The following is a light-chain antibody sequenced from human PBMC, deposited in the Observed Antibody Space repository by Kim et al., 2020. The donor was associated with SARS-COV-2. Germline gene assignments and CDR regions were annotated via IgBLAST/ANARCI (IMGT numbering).Light chain of an antibody. Sequence: EIVLTQSPGTLSLSPGERATLSCRASQSVRSSYLAWYQQKPGQAPRLLIYGVSYRATGIPDRFSGSGSGTDFTLTISRLEPEDFAVYYCHQYGSSPRTFGQGTKVDIK. CDR1: QSVRSSY. V-gene: IGKV3-20*01. J-gene: IGKJ1*01. CDR3: HQYGSSPRT. CDR2: GVS.